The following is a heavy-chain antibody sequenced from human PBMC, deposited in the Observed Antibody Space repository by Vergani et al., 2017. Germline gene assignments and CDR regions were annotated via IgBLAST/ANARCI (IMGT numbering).Heavy chain of an antibody. CDR2: IYHSGST. D-gene: IGHD3-10*01. CDR3: AGRKEYYFGSGSYWFDP. J-gene: IGHJ5*02. CDR1: GYSISSGYY. Sequence: QVQLQESGPGLVKPSETLSLTCAVSGYSISSGYYWGWIRQPPGKGLEWIGSIYHSGSTYYNPSLKSRVTISLDTSKNQFSLKLSSVTAAETAVYYCAGRKEYYFGSGSYWFDPWGQGTLVTVSS. V-gene: IGHV4-38-2*01.